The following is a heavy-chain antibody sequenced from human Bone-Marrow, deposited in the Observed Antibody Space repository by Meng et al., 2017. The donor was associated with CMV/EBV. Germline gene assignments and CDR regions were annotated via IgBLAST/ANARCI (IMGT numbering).Heavy chain of an antibody. J-gene: IGHJ4*02. V-gene: IGHV4-38-2*02. CDR1: GYSISSGYY. CDR3: ARNGKPVGYSSSWYNTPFDY. CDR2: INHSGST. D-gene: IGHD6-13*01. Sequence: SETLSLTCTVSGYSISSGYYWGWIRQPPGKGLEWIGEINHSGSTNYNPSIKSRVTISVDTSKNQFSLKLSSVTAADTAVYYCARNGKPVGYSSSWYNTPFDYWGQGTLVTVSS.